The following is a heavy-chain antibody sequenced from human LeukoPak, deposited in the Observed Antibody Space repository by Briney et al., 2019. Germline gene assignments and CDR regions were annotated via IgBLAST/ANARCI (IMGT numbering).Heavy chain of an antibody. CDR2: IYYSGST. CDR3: ARGHSGYDRVDY. V-gene: IGHV4-59*01. CDR1: GGSISSYY. Sequence: SETLSLTCTVSGGSISSYYWSWIRQPAGKGLEWIGYIYYSGSTNYNPSLKSRVTISVDTSKNQFSLKLSSVTAADTAVYYCARGHSGYDRVDYWGQGTLVTVSS. D-gene: IGHD5-12*01. J-gene: IGHJ4*02.